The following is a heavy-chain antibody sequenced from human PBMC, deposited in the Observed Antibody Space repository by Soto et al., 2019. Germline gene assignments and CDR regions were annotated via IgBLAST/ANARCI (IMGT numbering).Heavy chain of an antibody. J-gene: IGHJ4*02. V-gene: IGHV4-59*01. CDR3: ARTSPVAGGFDY. D-gene: IGHD6-19*01. CDR2: IYFST. CDR1: GGSISGYY. Sequence: QVQLQESGPALVKPSETLSLTCTVSGGSISGYYWSWIRQPPGKGLEWIGCIYFSTNYTPSLKSRVALSVDTSKNQLSLKLTSVTAADTAVYYCARTSPVAGGFDYWGQGTLVTVSS.